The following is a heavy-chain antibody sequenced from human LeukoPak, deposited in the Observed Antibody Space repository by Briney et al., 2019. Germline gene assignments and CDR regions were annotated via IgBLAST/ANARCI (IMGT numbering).Heavy chain of an antibody. Sequence: PGGSLRLSCAVSGFTFSSYAMHWVRQAPGKGLEWVAVISYDGSNKYYADSVKGRFTISRDNSKNTLYLQMNSLRAEDTAVYYCARGEYSSSFDYWGQGTLVTVSS. CDR2: ISYDGSNK. V-gene: IGHV3-30-3*02. J-gene: IGHJ4*02. CDR3: ARGEYSSSFDY. CDR1: GFTFSSYA. D-gene: IGHD6-6*01.